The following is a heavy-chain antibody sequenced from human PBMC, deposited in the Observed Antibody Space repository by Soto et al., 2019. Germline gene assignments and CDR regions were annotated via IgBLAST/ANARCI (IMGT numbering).Heavy chain of an antibody. CDR1: GYNFTRFG. Sequence: QFQLVQSGAEVKKPGASVRVSCKASGYNFTRFGITWVRQAPGQGLEWMGWMGAHSGHRRQAPRFQGRLTMTTDASLRTAYIDLRGLRSDDTALYYCGREGPQHAQEEYYPFNGMDVWGQGTMVIVSS. V-gene: IGHV1-18*01. CDR3: GREGPQHAQEEYYPFNGMDV. J-gene: IGHJ6*02. D-gene: IGHD2-8*01. CDR2: MGAHSGHR.